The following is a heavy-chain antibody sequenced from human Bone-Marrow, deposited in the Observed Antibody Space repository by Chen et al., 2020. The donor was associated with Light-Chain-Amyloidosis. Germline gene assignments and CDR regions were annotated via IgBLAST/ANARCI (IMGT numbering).Heavy chain of an antibody. Sequence: QVQLQESGPGLVKPSQTLSLTCTVSGGPISSGGYYWSWIRQHQGKGLEWIGYIYYSGSTYYNPSLKSRVTISVDTSKNQFSLKLSSVTAADTAVYYCARDPVDGDYGLDYWGQGTLVTVSS. CDR2: IYYSGST. V-gene: IGHV4-31*03. CDR3: ARDPVDGDYGLDY. D-gene: IGHD4-17*01. J-gene: IGHJ4*02. CDR1: GGPISSGGYY.